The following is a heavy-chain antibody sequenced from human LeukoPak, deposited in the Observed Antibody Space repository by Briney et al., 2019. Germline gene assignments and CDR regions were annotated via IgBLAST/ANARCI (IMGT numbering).Heavy chain of an antibody. V-gene: IGHV3-23*01. J-gene: IGHJ3*02. CDR3: AKDGNYYDSSGYPDAFDI. D-gene: IGHD3-22*01. CDR1: GFTFSSYA. Sequence: PGGSLRLSYAASGFTFSSYAMSWVRQAPGKGLEWVSAISGSGGSTYYADSVKGRFTISRDNSKSTLYLQMNSLRAEDTAVYYCAKDGNYYDSSGYPDAFDIWGQGTMVTVSS. CDR2: ISGSGGST.